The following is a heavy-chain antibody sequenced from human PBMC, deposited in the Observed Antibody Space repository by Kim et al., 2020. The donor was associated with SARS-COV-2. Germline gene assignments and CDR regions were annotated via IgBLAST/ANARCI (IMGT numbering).Heavy chain of an antibody. CDR3: VRENDYYGSGRNMDV. CDR1: GFTFSRYW. V-gene: IGHV3-74*01. Sequence: GGSLRLSCAASGFTFSRYWMHWVRQAPGKGLVWVSRINYADTTTTYADSVKGRFTISRDNAKNTVYLQMNSLRAEDTAVYYCVRENDYYGSGRNMDVWGQGTTVTVSS. J-gene: IGHJ6*02. CDR2: INYADTTT. D-gene: IGHD3-10*01.